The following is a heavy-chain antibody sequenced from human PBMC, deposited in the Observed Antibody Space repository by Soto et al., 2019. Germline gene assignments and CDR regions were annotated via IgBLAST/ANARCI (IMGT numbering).Heavy chain of an antibody. Sequence: QVQLQESGPGLVRPSETLSLTCSVPDDSLRSGDHYWSWLRQPPGKGLEWIGYMYYSGRTFYNPTLKRRLTISVDMSKNQFSLNLNSVTAADTAVYFCARGEILSGYDFESWGRGTLVTVSS. D-gene: IGHD5-12*01. CDR2: MYYSGRT. CDR3: ARGEILSGYDFES. V-gene: IGHV4-30-4*01. J-gene: IGHJ4*02. CDR1: DDSLRSGDHY.